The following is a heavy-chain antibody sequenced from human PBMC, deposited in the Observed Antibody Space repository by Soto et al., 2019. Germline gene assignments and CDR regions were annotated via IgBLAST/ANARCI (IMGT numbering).Heavy chain of an antibody. J-gene: IGHJ4*02. CDR3: AKLRDFVVLPAGILDY. Sequence: GGSLRLSCAASAFTFSSYAMSWVRQAPGKGLEWVSVISGGGDTTYYTPSVKGRFTISRDDFRNTLYLQMNSLRTEDTAIYYCAKLRDFVVLPAGILDYWGPGTLVTVSS. CDR1: AFTFSSYA. D-gene: IGHD2-8*01. V-gene: IGHV3-23*01. CDR2: ISGGGDTT.